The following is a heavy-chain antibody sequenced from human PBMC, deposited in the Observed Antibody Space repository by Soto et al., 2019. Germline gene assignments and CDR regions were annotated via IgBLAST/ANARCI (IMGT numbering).Heavy chain of an antibody. Sequence: EVQLVESGGGLVKPGGSLRLSCAASGFTFSNAWMSWVRQAPGKGLEWVGRIKSQTDGGTTTYAAPVEGRFTISRDDSKNLLYLQMNSLKTEDAAVYYCTTLATGSSNWSIFHYSYMAVWGKGTTVTVSS. CDR2: IKSQTDGGTT. V-gene: IGHV3-15*01. CDR1: GFTFSNAW. D-gene: IGHD6-13*01. CDR3: TTLATGSSNWSIFHYSYMAV. J-gene: IGHJ6*03.